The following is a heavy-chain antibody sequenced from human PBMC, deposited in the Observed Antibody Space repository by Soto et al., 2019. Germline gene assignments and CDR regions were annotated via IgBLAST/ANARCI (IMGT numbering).Heavy chain of an antibody. CDR3: ATIGYSRGGGY. Sequence: EVQLLESGGGLVQPGGSLRLSCAASGFTFSSYAMSWVRQAPGKGLEWVSAISGSGGSTYYADSVKGRFTISRDNSKNTLYLQMNSLRAEDTAVDYCATIGYSRGGGYWGQGTLVTVSS. D-gene: IGHD5-18*01. J-gene: IGHJ4*02. CDR1: GFTFSSYA. CDR2: ISGSGGST. V-gene: IGHV3-23*01.